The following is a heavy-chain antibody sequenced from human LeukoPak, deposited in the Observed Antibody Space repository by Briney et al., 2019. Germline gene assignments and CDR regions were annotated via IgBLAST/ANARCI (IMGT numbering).Heavy chain of an antibody. D-gene: IGHD2/OR15-2a*01. J-gene: IGHJ1*01. V-gene: IGHV4-4*07. CDR2: IHISGTT. CDR3: ATYSITGAWAEYFLH. Sequence: SETLSLTCTVSGGSISDHYWSWVRQPAGKGLEWIGRIHISGTTYYNPSLKSRFTMSIDTSKNQFSLKLSSVTAADTAVYYCATYSITGAWAEYFLHWGQGTLVTVSS. CDR1: GGSISDHY.